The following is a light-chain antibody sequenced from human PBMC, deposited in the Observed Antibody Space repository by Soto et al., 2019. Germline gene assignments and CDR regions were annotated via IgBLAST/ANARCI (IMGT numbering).Light chain of an antibody. Sequence: DIQMTQSPSSLSASVGDRFTITCRASQSISNVLNWYQQKPGKAPKLLIRSASSLQSGVPSRFSGSGSGTDFTLSITSLQPEDFATYYCQQSYGAPITFGQGTRLEI. CDR3: QQSYGAPIT. CDR2: SAS. J-gene: IGKJ5*01. V-gene: IGKV1-39*01. CDR1: QSISNV.